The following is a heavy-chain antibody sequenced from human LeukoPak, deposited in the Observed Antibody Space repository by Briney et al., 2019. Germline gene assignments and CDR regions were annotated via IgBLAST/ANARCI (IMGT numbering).Heavy chain of an antibody. D-gene: IGHD6-13*01. J-gene: IGHJ6*04. CDR2: IVPIFGTA. CDR1: GGTFRSYA. V-gene: IGHV1-69*01. CDR3: ARETAAADAYYYNGIDL. Sequence: SVTVSCKASGGTFRSYAISWARQAPGQGLEGMGGIVPIFGTANYAQKFQGRVTITADESTSTAYMELSSLRSEDTAVYYCARETAAADAYYYNGIDLWGKGTTVTVSS.